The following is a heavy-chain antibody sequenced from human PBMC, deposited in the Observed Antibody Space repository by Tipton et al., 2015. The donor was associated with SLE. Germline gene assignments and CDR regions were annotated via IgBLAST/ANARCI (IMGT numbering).Heavy chain of an antibody. Sequence: QLVQSGAEVKKPGPSVKVSCKASGGTFSSYAISWVRQAPGQGLEWMGGIIPIFGTANYAQKFQGRVTITTDESTSTAYMELSSLRSEDTAVYYCARENYYDSTPGWYFDYWGQGTLVTVSS. CDR3: ARENYYDSTPGWYFDY. V-gene: IGHV1-69*05. D-gene: IGHD3-22*01. CDR2: IIPIFGTA. CDR1: GGTFSSYA. J-gene: IGHJ4*02.